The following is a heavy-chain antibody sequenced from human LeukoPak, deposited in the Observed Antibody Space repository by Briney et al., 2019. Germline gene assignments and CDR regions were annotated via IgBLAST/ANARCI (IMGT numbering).Heavy chain of an antibody. D-gene: IGHD3-22*01. CDR3: ARGTLGGITTGDY. Sequence: ASVKVSCKASGYFFTSHGIGFVRQAPGQALEWVGWISAYNDNTIYGQKFRGSLTLTTDSSTNTAYLELRNLRSDDTATYSCARGTLGGITTGDYWGQGTLVTVSS. CDR2: ISAYNDNT. CDR1: GYFFTSHG. V-gene: IGHV1-18*01. J-gene: IGHJ4*02.